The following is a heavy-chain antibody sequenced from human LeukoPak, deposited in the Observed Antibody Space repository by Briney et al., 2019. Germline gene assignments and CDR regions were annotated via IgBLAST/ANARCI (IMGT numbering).Heavy chain of an antibody. V-gene: IGHV1-2*02. CDR3: ATDKREYSYGSNWFDP. J-gene: IGHJ5*02. D-gene: IGHD5-18*01. CDR2: INPNSGGT. Sequence: GASVTVSFTSSGYTSTGYYMHWVRQAPGQGLEWMGWINPNSGGTNYAQKFQGRVTMTRDTSISTAYMELSRLRSDDTAVYYCATDKREYSYGSNWFDPWGQGTLVTVSS. CDR1: GYTSTGYY.